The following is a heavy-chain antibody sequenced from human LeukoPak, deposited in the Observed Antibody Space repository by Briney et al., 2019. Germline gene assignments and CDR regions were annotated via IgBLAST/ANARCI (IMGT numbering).Heavy chain of an antibody. CDR3: ARDLGTMVRGGFDH. J-gene: IGHJ4*02. Sequence: GVSLRLSCAASGFTFSSYGMHWVRQAPGKGLEWVAVIWFDGSNKYYVDSVKGRFTISRDNSKNMLHLQMNSLRAEDTAVYYCARDLGTMVRGGFDHWGQGTLVTVSS. CDR1: GFTFSSYG. V-gene: IGHV3-33*01. CDR2: IWFDGSNK. D-gene: IGHD3-10*01.